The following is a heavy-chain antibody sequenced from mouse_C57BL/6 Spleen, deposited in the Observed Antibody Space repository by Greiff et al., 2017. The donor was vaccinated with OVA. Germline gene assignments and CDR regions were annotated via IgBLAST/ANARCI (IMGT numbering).Heavy chain of an antibody. CDR3: ARSRDGNYAPDYFDY. V-gene: IGHV1-64*01. CDR2: IHPNSGST. J-gene: IGHJ2*01. CDR1: GYTFTSYW. Sequence: QVQLQQPGAELVKPGASVKLSCKASGYTFTSYWMHWVKQRPGQGLEWIGMIHPNSGSTNYNEKFKSKATLTVDKSSSTAYMQISSLTSEDSAVYYCARSRDGNYAPDYFDYWGQGTTLTVSS. D-gene: IGHD2-1*01.